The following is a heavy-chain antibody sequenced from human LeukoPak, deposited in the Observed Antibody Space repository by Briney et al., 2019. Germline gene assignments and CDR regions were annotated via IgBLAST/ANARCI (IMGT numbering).Heavy chain of an antibody. V-gene: IGHV1-18*01. CDR2: ISAYNGYT. CDR1: GYTFTNYG. D-gene: IGHD2-15*01. CDR3: ARSQGHRLLNYYYYYMDV. Sequence: ASVKVSCKASGYTFTNYGLSWVRQAPGQGLKWMGWISAYNGYTNYAQKLQGRVTMTTDTSTTTAYMELRSLRSDDTAVYYCARSQGHRLLNYYYYYMDVWGKGTTVTVSS. J-gene: IGHJ6*03.